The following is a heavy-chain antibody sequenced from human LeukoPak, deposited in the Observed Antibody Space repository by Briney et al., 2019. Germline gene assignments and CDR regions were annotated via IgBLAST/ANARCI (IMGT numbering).Heavy chain of an antibody. J-gene: IGHJ5*02. Sequence: GECLKIAGKGFGWRCTTYWMVWVRQIPGKGLEWMGIIYPGNSDVRYSPSFQGQVTISVDKSISTAYLQWNSLKASDTAMYYCARRGATSLKWFDPWGQGTLVTVSS. CDR3: ARRGATSLKWFDP. CDR2: IYPGNSDV. V-gene: IGHV5-51*01. CDR1: GWRCTTYW.